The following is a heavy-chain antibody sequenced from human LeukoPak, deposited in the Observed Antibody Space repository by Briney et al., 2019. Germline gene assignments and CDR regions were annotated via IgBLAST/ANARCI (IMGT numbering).Heavy chain of an antibody. CDR2: INPSGTT. V-gene: IGHV4-34*01. CDR3: ARVGKAMSAFDP. CDR1: GGSYSTYY. D-gene: IGHD5-18*01. Sequence: SETLSLICAAYGGSYSTYYSNWIRQPPGKGLEWIGQINPSGTTNYTPSLKSRVTMSVDTSKKQVSLKLSSVTDADTAVYYCARVGKAMSAFDPWGQGTLVTVSS. J-gene: IGHJ5*02.